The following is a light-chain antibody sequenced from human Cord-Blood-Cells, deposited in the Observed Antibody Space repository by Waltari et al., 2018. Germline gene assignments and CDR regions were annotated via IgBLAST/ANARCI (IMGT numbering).Light chain of an antibody. Sequence: DIQMTQSPSSLSASVGDSVTITCRASQSISSYLNWYQQKPGKAPKLLIYAASSLQSGVPSRFSDSGSGTDFTLTISSLQPEDFATYYCQQSYSTPRTFGQGTKVEIK. J-gene: IGKJ1*01. CDR1: QSISSY. CDR2: AAS. CDR3: QQSYSTPRT. V-gene: IGKV1-39*01.